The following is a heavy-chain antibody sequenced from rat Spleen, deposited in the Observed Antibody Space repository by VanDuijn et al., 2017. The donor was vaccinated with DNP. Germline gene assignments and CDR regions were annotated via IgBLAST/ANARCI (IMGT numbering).Heavy chain of an antibody. Sequence: EVQLVESGGGLVQPGRSMKLSCAASGFTFSNYDMAWVRQAPKKGLEWVATISYDGSSTYYRDSVKGRFTISRDNAKSTLYLQMDSRRSEDTATYYCTTGFDYWGQGVMVTVSS. J-gene: IGHJ2*01. V-gene: IGHV5-7*01. CDR1: GFTFSNYD. CDR3: TTGFDY. D-gene: IGHD1-4*01. CDR2: ISYDGSST.